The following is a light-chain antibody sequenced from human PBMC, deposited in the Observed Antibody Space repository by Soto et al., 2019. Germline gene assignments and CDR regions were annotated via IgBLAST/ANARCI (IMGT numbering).Light chain of an antibody. CDR2: GAS. CDR1: QSISTY. V-gene: IGKV1-39*01. CDR3: QQKHT. J-gene: IGKJ5*01. Sequence: DIQMTQSPSSLSASIGDRVTITCRTSQSISTYLNWYQQKPGKAPKLLIYGASSLQSGVPSRFSGRGSGTDFTLSIRELQPEDFATYYCQQKHTFGQGTRLDIK.